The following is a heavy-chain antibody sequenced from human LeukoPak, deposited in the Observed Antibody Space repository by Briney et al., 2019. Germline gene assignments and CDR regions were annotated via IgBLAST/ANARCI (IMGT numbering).Heavy chain of an antibody. D-gene: IGHD3-9*01. CDR3: AKDLGTEYNIFDY. J-gene: IGHJ4*02. CDR1: GFTFSDYY. CDR2: IISTGGTI. V-gene: IGHV3-11*04. Sequence: PGGSLRLSCAASGFTFSDYYMSWIRQAPGKGLEWLSYIISTGGTIYYADSVKGRFTISRDNSKNTLYLQMNSLRPEDTAVYYCAKDLGTEYNIFDYWGQGTLVTVSS.